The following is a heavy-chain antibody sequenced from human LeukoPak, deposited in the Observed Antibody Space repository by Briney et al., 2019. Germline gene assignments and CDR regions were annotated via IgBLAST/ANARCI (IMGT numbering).Heavy chain of an antibody. J-gene: IGHJ5*02. D-gene: IGHD5-18*01. V-gene: IGHV3-30*02. Sequence: GGSLRLSCAASGFAFSTYGMHWVRQAPGKGLEWVAFIRLDGSNKNYADSVKGRFTISRDNAMNTVDLQMNSLRAEDTALYYCARDGHNYGTDRWGQGTLVTVSS. CDR2: IRLDGSNK. CDR1: GFAFSTYG. CDR3: ARDGHNYGTDR.